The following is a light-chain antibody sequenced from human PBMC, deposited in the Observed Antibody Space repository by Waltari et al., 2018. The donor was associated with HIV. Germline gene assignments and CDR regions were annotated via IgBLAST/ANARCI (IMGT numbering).Light chain of an antibody. V-gene: IGKV3-11*01. CDR3: QQRSNWPPALT. J-gene: IGKJ4*01. Sequence: EIVFTQSPATLSLSPGERATLSCGASQSVSSYLAWYQQKPGQAPRLLIYDASNRATGIPARFSGSGSGTDFTLTISSLEPEDFAVYYCQQRSNWPPALTFGGGTKVEIK. CDR1: QSVSSY. CDR2: DAS.